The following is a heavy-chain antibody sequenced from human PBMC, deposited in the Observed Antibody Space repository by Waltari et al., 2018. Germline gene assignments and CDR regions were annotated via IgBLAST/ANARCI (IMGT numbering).Heavy chain of an antibody. CDR2: TSYNARNI. CDR3: ARDYCDRTYCHGMDV. CDR1: ESSHSTCP. Sequence: QVQLVASGGGVVQPGSSMRLSCASSESSHSTCPMHWVRQAPGKGLEWVAVTSYNARNICYVDSVKGRFTISRDNSKKTLYLQMDSLRAEDTAVYYCARDYCDRTYCHGMDVWGQGTTVTVSS. D-gene: IGHD2-21*01. J-gene: IGHJ6*02. V-gene: IGHV3-30*04.